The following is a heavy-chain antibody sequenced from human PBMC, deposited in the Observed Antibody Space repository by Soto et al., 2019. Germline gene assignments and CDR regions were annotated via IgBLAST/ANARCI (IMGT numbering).Heavy chain of an antibody. CDR3: ARSEYSSSWATDFDY. CDR2: IIPIFGTA. CDR1: GVTFSSYA. Sequence: SVKVSCKASGVTFSSYATSWVRQAPGQGLEWMGGIIPIFGTANYAQKFQGRVTITADESTSTAYMELSSLRSEDTAVYYCARSEYSSSWATDFDYWGQGTLVTVSS. D-gene: IGHD6-13*01. J-gene: IGHJ4*02. V-gene: IGHV1-69*13.